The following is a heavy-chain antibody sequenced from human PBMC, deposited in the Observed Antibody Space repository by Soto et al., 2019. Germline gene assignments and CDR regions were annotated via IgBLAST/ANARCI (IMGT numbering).Heavy chain of an antibody. Sequence: QVQLVESGGGVVQPGRSLRLSCAASGFTFSSYAMHWVRQAPGKGLEWVAVISYAGSNKYYEDSVKGRFTISRDNSKNTLYLQMNSLRAEDTAVYYCARENDFLSANNLFDPWGQGTLVTVSS. CDR2: ISYAGSNK. J-gene: IGHJ5*02. D-gene: IGHD3-3*01. V-gene: IGHV3-30-3*01. CDR1: GFTFSSYA. CDR3: ARENDFLSANNLFDP.